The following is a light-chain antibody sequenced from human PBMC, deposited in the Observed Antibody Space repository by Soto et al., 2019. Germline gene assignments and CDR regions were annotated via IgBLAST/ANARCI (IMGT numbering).Light chain of an antibody. Sequence: QRISYACNRAGYVGGGVLVTRRASQTISSWLAWYQQKPGKAHKLLIYHAYNLQSGVQSRFSGSGSGTEFTLTISCLQPDDFATYNCKQYNNWPQTFGQGTKVDIK. CDR3: KQYNNWPQT. CDR1: QTISSW. CDR2: HAY. V-gene: IGKV1-5*01. J-gene: IGKJ1*01.